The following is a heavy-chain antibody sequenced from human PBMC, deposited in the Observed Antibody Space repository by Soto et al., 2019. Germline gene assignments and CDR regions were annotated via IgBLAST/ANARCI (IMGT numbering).Heavy chain of an antibody. J-gene: IGHJ6*02. CDR3: ARDQERLARVDYYYGMDV. CDR2: IYYSGST. V-gene: IGHV4-31*03. Sequence: PSETLSLTCTVSGGSISSGGYYWSWIRQHPGKGLEWIGYIYYSGSTYYDPSLKSRVTISGDRSKNQFSLKLSSVTAADTAVYYCARDQERLARVDYYYGMDVWGPGTTVTVSS. CDR1: GGSISSGGYY. D-gene: IGHD1-26*01.